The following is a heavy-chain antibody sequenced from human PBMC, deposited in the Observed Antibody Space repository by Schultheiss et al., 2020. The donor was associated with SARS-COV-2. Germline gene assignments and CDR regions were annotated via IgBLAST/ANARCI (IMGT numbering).Heavy chain of an antibody. D-gene: IGHD1-26*01. CDR1: GGSISNSSYY. V-gene: IGHV4-61*05. J-gene: IGHJ4*03. Sequence: SETLSLTCTVSGGSISNSSYYWSWIRQPPGKGLEWIGYIYYSGSTNYNPSLKSRVTISVDTSKNQFSLKLSSVTAADTAVYYCARGSGSYGGYYFDYWGQGTMVTVSS. CDR3: ARGSGSYGGYYFDY. CDR2: IYYSGST.